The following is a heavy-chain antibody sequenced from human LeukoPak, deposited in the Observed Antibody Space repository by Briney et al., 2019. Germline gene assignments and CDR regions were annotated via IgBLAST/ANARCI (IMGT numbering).Heavy chain of an antibody. V-gene: IGHV1-69*13. CDR2: IIPIFGTA. D-gene: IGHD3-10*01. Sequence: SVKVSCKASGGTSSSYAISWVRQAPGQGLEWMGGIIPIFGTANYAQKFQGRVTITADESTSTAYMELSSLRSEDTAVYYCARGAPLKRIIMVRGDANVFDIWGQGTMVTVSS. CDR1: GGTSSSYA. J-gene: IGHJ3*02. CDR3: ARGAPLKRIIMVRGDANVFDI.